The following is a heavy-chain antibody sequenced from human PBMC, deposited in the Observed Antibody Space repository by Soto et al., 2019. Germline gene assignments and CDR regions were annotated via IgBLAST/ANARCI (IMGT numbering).Heavy chain of an antibody. CDR1: GGSISSSSYY. J-gene: IGHJ4*02. Sequence: PSETLSLTCTVSGGSISSSSYYWGWIRQPPGKGLEWIGSIYYSGSTYYNPSLKSRVTISVDTSKNQFSLKLSSVTAADTAVYYCARRHSSGRAVDYWGQGTLVTVSS. D-gene: IGHD6-19*01. CDR3: ARRHSSGRAVDY. V-gene: IGHV4-39*01. CDR2: IYYSGST.